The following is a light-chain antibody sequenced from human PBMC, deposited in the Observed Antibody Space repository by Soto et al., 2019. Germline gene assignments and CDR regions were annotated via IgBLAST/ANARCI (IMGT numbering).Light chain of an antibody. V-gene: IGKV3-15*01. CDR3: QQYNTWSSIT. Sequence: EIVMTQSPATLSVTTGERVTLSCRASESLSSNLAWYQQKPGQAPSLLMYGASTRATGIPARFSGSGSGTEFTLTISSLQSVDFAVYYCQQYNTWSSITFGQGTRLEIK. CDR2: GAS. CDR1: ESLSSN. J-gene: IGKJ5*01.